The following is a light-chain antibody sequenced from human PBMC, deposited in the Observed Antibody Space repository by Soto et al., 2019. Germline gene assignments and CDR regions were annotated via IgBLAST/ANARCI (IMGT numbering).Light chain of an antibody. CDR1: QSVRSTY. V-gene: IGKV3-20*01. CDR2: GAS. CDR3: QLYDSSPPGYT. J-gene: IGKJ2*01. Sequence: EIVLTQSPGTLSLSPGERATLSCRASQSVRSTYLAWYQQKPGQAPSLLIYGASNRATGIPDRFSGSGSGAAFTLSISRLEPEDFAVYYCQLYDSSPPGYTVGQGTRLEIK.